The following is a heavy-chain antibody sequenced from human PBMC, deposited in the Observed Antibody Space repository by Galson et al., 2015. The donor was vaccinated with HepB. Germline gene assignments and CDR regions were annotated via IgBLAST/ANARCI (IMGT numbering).Heavy chain of an antibody. J-gene: IGHJ6*02. CDR3: ARGKTDSGYDLDYYYGMDV. V-gene: IGHV7-4-1*02. CDR2: INTNTGNP. Sequence: SVKVSCKASGYTFTSYAMNWVRQAPGQGLEWMGWINTNTGNPTYAQGFTGRFVFSLDTSVSTAYLQISSLKAEDTAVYYCARGKTDSGYDLDYYYGMDVWGQGTTVTVSS. CDR1: GYTFTSYA. D-gene: IGHD5-12*01.